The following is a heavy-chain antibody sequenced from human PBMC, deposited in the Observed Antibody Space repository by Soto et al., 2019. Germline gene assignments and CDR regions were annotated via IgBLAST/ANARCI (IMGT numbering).Heavy chain of an antibody. J-gene: IGHJ6*02. Sequence: GASVKVSCKASGYTFTSYGISWVRQAPGQGLEWIGWISAYNGNTNYAQKLQGRVTMTTDTSTSTAYMELRSLRSDDTAVYYCARPGGGYCSGGSCYGDYYYYGMDVWGQGTTVTVSS. D-gene: IGHD2-15*01. CDR3: ARPGGGYCSGGSCYGDYYYYGMDV. V-gene: IGHV1-18*04. CDR1: GYTFTSYG. CDR2: ISAYNGNT.